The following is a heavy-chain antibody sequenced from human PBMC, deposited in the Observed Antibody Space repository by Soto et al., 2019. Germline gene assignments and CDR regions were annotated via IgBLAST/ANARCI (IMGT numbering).Heavy chain of an antibody. CDR1: GFTFSTYS. CDR3: ASSKGPLDF. V-gene: IGHV3-48*02. CDR2: IISGSGSI. J-gene: IGHJ4*02. Sequence: GSLRLSFSDSGFTFSTYSKKTARQAPGGGLEWLSYIISGSGSIYYADSVKGRFTISRDNANNSLYLQMNSLRDGDTGLYYCASSKGPLDFWGRGPLVTVSS.